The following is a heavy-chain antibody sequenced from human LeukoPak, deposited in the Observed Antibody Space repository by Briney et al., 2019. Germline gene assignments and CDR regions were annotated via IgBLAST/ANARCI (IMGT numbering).Heavy chain of an antibody. CDR3: AREGEAFDY. CDR2: MSYDGSNK. CDR1: GFTFSSYA. J-gene: IGHJ4*02. V-gene: IGHV3-30-3*01. Sequence: GGSLILSCAASGFTFSSYAMHWVRQAPGKGLEWVAVMSYDGSNKYYGDSVKGRFTISRDNSKNTLYLQMSCLRAEDTAVYYCAREGEAFDYWGQGTLVTVSS. D-gene: IGHD3-16*01.